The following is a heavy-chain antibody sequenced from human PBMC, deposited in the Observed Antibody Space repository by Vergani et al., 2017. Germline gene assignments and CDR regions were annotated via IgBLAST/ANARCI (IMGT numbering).Heavy chain of an antibody. V-gene: IGHV1-69*17. CDR3: ARLRPVQLEPRYFDY. J-gene: IGHJ4*02. Sequence: QVQLVQSGAEVKKPGSSVKVSCKASGGTFSSYAISWVRQAPGQGLEWMGGIIPIFGIANYAQKFQGRVTITADKSTSTAYMELSSLKASDTAMYYCARLRPVQLEPRYFDYWGQGTLVTVSS. CDR1: GGTFSSYA. D-gene: IGHD1-1*01. CDR2: IIPIFGIA.